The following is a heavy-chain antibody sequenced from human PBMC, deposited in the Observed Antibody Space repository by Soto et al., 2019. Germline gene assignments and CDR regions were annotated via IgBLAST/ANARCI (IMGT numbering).Heavy chain of an antibody. J-gene: IGHJ4*02. V-gene: IGHV3-23*01. CDR2: ISGSGGST. Sequence: LRLSCAASGFTFISYAMSWVRQAPGKGLEWVSAISGSGGSTYYADSVKGRFTISRDNSKNTLYLQMNSLRAEDTAVYYCAKDLTRITMIVVVDPHGDRPGALTDYWGQGTLVTVSS. D-gene: IGHD3-22*01. CDR1: GFTFISYA. CDR3: AKDLTRITMIVVVDPHGDRPGALTDY.